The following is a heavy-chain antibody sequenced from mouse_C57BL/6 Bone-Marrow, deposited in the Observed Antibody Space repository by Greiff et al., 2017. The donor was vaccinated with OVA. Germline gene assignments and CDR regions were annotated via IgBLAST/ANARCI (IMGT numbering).Heavy chain of an antibody. D-gene: IGHD4-1*01. Sequence: VKLQQPGAELVKPGASVKMSCKASGYTFTSYWITWVKQRPGQGLEWIGDIYPGSGSTNYNEKFKSKATLTVDTSSSTAYMQLSSLTSEDAAVYYCERNRGLRRGLTGTGAMDYWGQGTSVTVSS. V-gene: IGHV1-55*01. J-gene: IGHJ4*01. CDR3: ERNRGLRRGLTGTGAMDY. CDR1: GYTFTSYW. CDR2: IYPGSGST.